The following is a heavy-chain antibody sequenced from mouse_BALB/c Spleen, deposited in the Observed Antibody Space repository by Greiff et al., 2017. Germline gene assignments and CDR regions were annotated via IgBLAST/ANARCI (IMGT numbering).Heavy chain of an antibody. CDR1: GFNIKDTY. J-gene: IGHJ4*01. Sequence: VQLQQSGAELVKPGASVKLSCTASGFNIKDTYMHWVKQRPEQGLEWIGRIDPANGNTKYDPKFQGKATITADTSSNTAYLQLSSLTSEDTAVYYCARYYGSPPYAMDYWGQGTSVTVSS. D-gene: IGHD1-1*01. CDR3: ARYYGSPPYAMDY. CDR2: IDPANGNT. V-gene: IGHV14-3*02.